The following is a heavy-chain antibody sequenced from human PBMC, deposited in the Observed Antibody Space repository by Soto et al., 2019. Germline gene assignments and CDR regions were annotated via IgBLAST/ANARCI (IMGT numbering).Heavy chain of an antibody. V-gene: IGHV4-39*01. CDR2: IYYSGST. CDR3: ARQIWRDYGDPVVLGYYFDY. CDR1: GGSISSSSYY. D-gene: IGHD4-17*01. Sequence: SETLSLTCTVSGGSISSSSYYWGWIRQPPGKGLEWIGSIYYSGSTYYNPSLKSRVTISVDTSKNQFSLKLSSVTAADTAVYYCARQIWRDYGDPVVLGYYFDYWGQGTLVTVSS. J-gene: IGHJ4*02.